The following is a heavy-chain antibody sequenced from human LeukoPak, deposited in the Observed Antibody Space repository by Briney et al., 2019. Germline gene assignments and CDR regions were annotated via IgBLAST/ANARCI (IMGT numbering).Heavy chain of an antibody. V-gene: IGHV4-4*07. CDR1: GGSISSYY. CDR3: ARGGGYCSSSSCYRNWFDP. CDR2: MDTSVRL. Sequence: PQTLSLTCTVSGGSISSYYGSWIRQPAGNGLEWIGRMDTSVRLSYNPSLKSRVSMSVDTSKNQFSLKLSSVTAADTAVYYCARGGGYCSSSSCYRNWFDPWGQGTLVTVSS. J-gene: IGHJ5*02. D-gene: IGHD2-2*02.